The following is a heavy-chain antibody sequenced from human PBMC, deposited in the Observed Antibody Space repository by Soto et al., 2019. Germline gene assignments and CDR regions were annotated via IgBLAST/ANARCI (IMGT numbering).Heavy chain of an antibody. CDR3: ASQPPPVSIYYYMDV. CDR1: GFTFSSYG. J-gene: IGHJ6*03. CDR2: IWCDGSNK. V-gene: IGHV3-33*01. Sequence: GGSLRLSCAASGFTFSSYGMHWVRQAPGKGLEWVAVIWCDGSNKYYADSVKGRFTISRDNSKNTLYLQMNSLRAEDTAVYYCASQPPPVSIYYYMDVWGKGTTVTVSS.